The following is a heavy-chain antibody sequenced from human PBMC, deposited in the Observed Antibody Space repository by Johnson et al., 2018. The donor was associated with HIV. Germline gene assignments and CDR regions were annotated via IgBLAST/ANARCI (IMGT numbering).Heavy chain of an antibody. Sequence: SLRLSCAASGFTFSSYAMHWVRQAPGKGLEWVAVISYDGSNKYYADSVKGRFTISRDNSKNTLYLQMNSLRAEDTAVYYCARVAAFGGVIAVGAFDIWGQGTMVTVSS. CDR1: GFTFSSYA. D-gene: IGHD3-16*02. V-gene: IGHV3-30-3*01. CDR2: ISYDGSNK. J-gene: IGHJ3*02. CDR3: ARVAAFGGVIAVGAFDI.